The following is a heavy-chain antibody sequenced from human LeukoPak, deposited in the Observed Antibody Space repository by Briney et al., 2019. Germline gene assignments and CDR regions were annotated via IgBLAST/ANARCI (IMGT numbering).Heavy chain of an antibody. CDR1: GGSISSYY. CDR3: ARVASSGWKFDY. CDR2: IYYSGST. V-gene: IGHV4-59*08. D-gene: IGHD6-19*01. J-gene: IGHJ4*02. Sequence: SETLSLTCTVFGGSISSYYWSWIRQPPGKGLEWIGYIYYSGSTNYNPSLKSRVTISVDTSKNQFSLKLSSVTAADTAVYYCARVASSGWKFDYWGQGTLVTVSS.